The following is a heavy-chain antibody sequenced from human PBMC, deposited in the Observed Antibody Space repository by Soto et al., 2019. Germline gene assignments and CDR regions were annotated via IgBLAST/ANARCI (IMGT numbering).Heavy chain of an antibody. D-gene: IGHD2-21*01. CDR3: AREVIPKATKGPHKGGRFDP. Sequence: CPTLVNPTQTLTLTYTFSGFSLSTSGMRVSWIRQPPGKALEWLARIDWDDDKFYSTSLKTRLTISKDTSKNQVVLTMTKMDPVETATYYCAREVIPKATKGPHKGGRFDPWGQGNLVTVSS. CDR2: IDWDDDK. J-gene: IGHJ5*02. V-gene: IGHV2-70*04. CDR1: GFSLSTSGMR.